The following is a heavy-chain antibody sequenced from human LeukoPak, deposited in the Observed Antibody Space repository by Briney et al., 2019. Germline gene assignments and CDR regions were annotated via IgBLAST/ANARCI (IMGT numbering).Heavy chain of an antibody. J-gene: IGHJ6*02. CDR1: GFTVSSNH. CDR2: IYRGGST. V-gene: IGHV3-53*01. D-gene: IGHD4-17*01. CDR3: ARVQTTSVYYYGMDV. Sequence: WGSLRLSCAASGFTVSSNHMSWVRQAPGKGLEWVSVIYRGGSTYYADSVKGRFTISRDNSKNTLYLQMNSLRAEDTAVYYCARVQTTSVYYYGMDVWGQGTTVTVSS.